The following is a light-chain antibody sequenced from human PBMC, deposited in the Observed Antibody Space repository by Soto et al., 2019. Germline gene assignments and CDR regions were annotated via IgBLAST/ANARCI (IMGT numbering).Light chain of an antibody. CDR1: QSVRSN. CDR3: QQYNNWPIT. CDR2: GAS. Sequence: EIVMTQSPATLSVSPGDRVTLSCRASQSVRSNSAWYQQKPGQAPRLLIYGASTRATGIPARFSGSGYETEFTLTISSLQSEDFEVYYCQQYNNWPITFGQGTRLEIK. J-gene: IGKJ5*01. V-gene: IGKV3-15*01.